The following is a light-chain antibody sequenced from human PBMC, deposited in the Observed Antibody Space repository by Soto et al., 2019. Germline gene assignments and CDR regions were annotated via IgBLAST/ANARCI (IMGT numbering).Light chain of an antibody. CDR3: MQALQTPPT. Sequence: DIVMTQSPLSLPVTPGEPASISCRSSQSLLHSNGYNYFDWYLQKPGQSPQLLIYLGSNRASGVTDRFSGSGSGTDFTLKISRVEAEDVGVYFCMQALQTPPTFGQGTKLEIK. CDR2: LGS. V-gene: IGKV2-28*01. CDR1: QSLLHSNGYNY. J-gene: IGKJ2*01.